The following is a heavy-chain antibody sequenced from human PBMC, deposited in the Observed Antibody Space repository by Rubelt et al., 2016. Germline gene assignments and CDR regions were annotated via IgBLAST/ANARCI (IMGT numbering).Heavy chain of an antibody. J-gene: IGHJ5*02. D-gene: IGHD2-2*01. V-gene: IGHV4-59*12. CDR2: IKHSGST. CDR1: GGSISSYY. CDR3: ARGLAERVVVAAAEGWVDP. Sequence: QLQLPESGPGLVKPSETLSLTCPVSGGSISSYYWSWIRQPPGKGLEWIGEIKHSGSTNYNPSFKRLVTISVDTSKNQFSLNLSSVTAADTAVYYCARGLAERVVVAAAEGWVDPWSQRTLGTVSS.